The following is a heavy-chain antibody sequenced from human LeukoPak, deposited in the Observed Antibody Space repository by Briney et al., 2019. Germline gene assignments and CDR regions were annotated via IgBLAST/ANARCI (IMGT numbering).Heavy chain of an antibody. V-gene: IGHV1-2*02. Sequence: ASVKVSCKASGYTFTGYFIHWMRQAPGQGLEWLGDTNPHSGGTNYAQKFQDRVTMTRDTSISTVYMELNRLTSDDTAVYYCARGPATGAFDFWGQGTLVTVSS. J-gene: IGHJ4*02. D-gene: IGHD7-27*01. CDR2: TNPHSGGT. CDR1: GYTFTGYF. CDR3: ARGPATGAFDF.